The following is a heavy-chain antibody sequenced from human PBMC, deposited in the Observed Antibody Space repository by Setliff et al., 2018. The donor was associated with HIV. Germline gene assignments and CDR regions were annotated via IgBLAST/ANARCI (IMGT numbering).Heavy chain of an antibody. D-gene: IGHD4-17*01. J-gene: IGHJ5*02. V-gene: IGHV3-49*04. CDR2: IRSKAYGGTT. Sequence: GGSLRLSCAASGFTFNTYSMNWVRQAPGKGLEWVGFIRSKAYGGTTEYAASVKGRFTISRDDSKSIAYLQMNSLRTEDTAVYYCTRERAKTTVVTRGCWFDPWGQGTLVTVSS. CDR1: GFTFNTYS. CDR3: TRERAKTTVVTRGCWFDP.